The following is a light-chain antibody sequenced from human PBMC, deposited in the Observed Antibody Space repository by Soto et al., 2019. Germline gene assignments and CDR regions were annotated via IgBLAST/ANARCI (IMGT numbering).Light chain of an antibody. V-gene: IGKV3-20*01. Sequence: EIVLTQSPGTLSLSPGEIATLSCRASQSVSSSYLAWYQQKPGQAPRLLIYGASSRATGIPDRFSGSGSGTDFTLTISRLEPEDFAVYYCHQYDSLPLTFGGGTNVEIK. J-gene: IGKJ4*01. CDR1: QSVSSSY. CDR2: GAS. CDR3: HQYDSLPLT.